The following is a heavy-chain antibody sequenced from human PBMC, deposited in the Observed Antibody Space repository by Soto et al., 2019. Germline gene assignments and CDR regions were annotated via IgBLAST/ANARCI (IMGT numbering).Heavy chain of an antibody. V-gene: IGHV1-18*01. CDR3: ARDYVGDYYYGMDV. J-gene: IGHJ6*02. CDR2: ISAYNGNT. Sequence: EASVKVSCKASGYTFTSYGISWVRQAPGQGLEWMGWISAYNGNTNYAQKLQGRVTMTTDTSTSTAYMELRSLRSDDTAVYYCARDYVGDYYYGMDVWGQGTTVTVSS. D-gene: IGHD3-16*01. CDR1: GYTFTSYG.